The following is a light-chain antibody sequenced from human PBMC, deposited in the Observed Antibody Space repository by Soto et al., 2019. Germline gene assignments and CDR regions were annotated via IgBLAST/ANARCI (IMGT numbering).Light chain of an antibody. CDR3: CSYAGSSTLV. V-gene: IGLV2-8*01. J-gene: IGLJ2*01. CDR2: GVT. CDR1: GSDIGAYNF. Sequence: QSVLAQPPSASGSPGQSVTISCTGSGSDIGAYNFVSWYQQHPGKAPKLMIFGVTERPSGVPDRFSGSKSGNTASLTVSGLQADDEAVYYCCSYAGSSTLVFGGGTKVTVL.